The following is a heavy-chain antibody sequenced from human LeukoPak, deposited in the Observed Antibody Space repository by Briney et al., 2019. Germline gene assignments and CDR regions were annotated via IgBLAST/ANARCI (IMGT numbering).Heavy chain of an antibody. CDR3: ARVNGDYLWYFDY. CDR2: ISSSSSYI. Sequence: GGSLRLSCAASGFTFSSYSMNWVRQAPGKGLEWVSSISSSSSYIYYADSVKGRFTISRDNAKNSLYLQMNSLRAEDTAVYYCARVNGDYLWYFDYWGQETLVTVSS. CDR1: GFTFSSYS. V-gene: IGHV3-21*01. J-gene: IGHJ4*02. D-gene: IGHD4-17*01.